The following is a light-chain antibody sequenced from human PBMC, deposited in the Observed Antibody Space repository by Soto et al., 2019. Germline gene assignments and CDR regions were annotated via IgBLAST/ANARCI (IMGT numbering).Light chain of an antibody. CDR2: AAS. J-gene: IGKJ2*01. V-gene: IGKV1-39*01. CDR1: QSISSY. Sequence: DIQMTQSPSSLSASVGDRVTITCRASQSISSYLNWYQQKPGKAPKLLIYAASSLQSGVPSRFSGSGSGTELTRNISSLQPEDFATYYCQQSYSTPYTFGQGTKLEIK. CDR3: QQSYSTPYT.